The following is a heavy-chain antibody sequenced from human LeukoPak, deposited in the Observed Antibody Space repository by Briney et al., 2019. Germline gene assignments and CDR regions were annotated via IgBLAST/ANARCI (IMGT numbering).Heavy chain of an antibody. Sequence: GGSLRLSCAASGFTFSSYAMSWVRQAPGKGLEWVSAISGSGGSTYYADSVKGRFTISRDNSKNTLYLQMNSLRAEDTAVYYCARADILAGYASGDYWGQGTLATVSS. CDR3: ARADILAGYASGDY. D-gene: IGHD3-9*01. CDR1: GFTFSSYA. CDR2: ISGSGGST. J-gene: IGHJ4*02. V-gene: IGHV3-23*01.